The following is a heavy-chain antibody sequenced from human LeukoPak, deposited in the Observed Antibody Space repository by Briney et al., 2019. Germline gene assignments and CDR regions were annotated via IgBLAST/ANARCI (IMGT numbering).Heavy chain of an antibody. CDR2: INWNSDRL. J-gene: IGHJ3*02. CDR1: GFTFDDYS. CDR3: AKEGYCSGGSCYEGAFDI. D-gene: IGHD2-15*01. Sequence: GGSLRLSCAASGFTFDDYSMHWVRQAPGKGLEWISGINWNSDRLAYADSVKGRFTISRDNAKNSLYLQMSGLRPEDTALYYCAKEGYCSGGSCYEGAFDIWGQGTMVIVSS. V-gene: IGHV3-9*01.